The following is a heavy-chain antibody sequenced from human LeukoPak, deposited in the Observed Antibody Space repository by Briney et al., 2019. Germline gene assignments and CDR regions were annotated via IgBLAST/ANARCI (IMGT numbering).Heavy chain of an antibody. D-gene: IGHD6-6*01. Sequence: GASVKVSCKASGYTFTSYGISWMRQAPGQGLEWMGWISAYNGNTNYAQKLQGRVTMTTDTSTSTAYMELRSLRSDDTAVYYCARDTGIAARKYYYYGMDVWGQGTTITVSS. CDR1: GYTFTSYG. CDR2: ISAYNGNT. J-gene: IGHJ6*02. CDR3: ARDTGIAARKYYYYGMDV. V-gene: IGHV1-18*01.